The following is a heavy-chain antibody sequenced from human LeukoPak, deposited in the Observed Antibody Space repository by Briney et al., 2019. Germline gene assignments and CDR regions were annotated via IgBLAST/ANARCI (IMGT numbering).Heavy chain of an antibody. J-gene: IGHJ4*02. Sequence: SETLCLTCAVYGGSFSGYYWSWIRQPPGKGLEWIGEINHSGSTNYNPSLKSRVTISVDTSKNQFSLKLSSVTAADTAVYYCARLAYSGSQAWGQGTLVTVSS. CDR2: INHSGST. CDR1: GGSFSGYY. V-gene: IGHV4-34*01. CDR3: ARLAYSGSQA. D-gene: IGHD1-26*01.